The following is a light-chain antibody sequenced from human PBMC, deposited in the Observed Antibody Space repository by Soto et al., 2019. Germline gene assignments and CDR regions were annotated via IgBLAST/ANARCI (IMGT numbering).Light chain of an antibody. J-gene: IGLJ1*01. CDR2: DVS. CDR1: SSDVGGYNY. CDR3: SSYTSSSTFYV. V-gene: IGLV2-14*01. Sequence: QSALTQPASVSGSPGQSITISCTGTSSDVGGYNYVSWYQQHPGKAPKLMSYDVSNRPSGVSSRFSGSKSGNTASLTISGRQAEDEADYFCSSYTSSSTFYVFGTGTKLTVL.